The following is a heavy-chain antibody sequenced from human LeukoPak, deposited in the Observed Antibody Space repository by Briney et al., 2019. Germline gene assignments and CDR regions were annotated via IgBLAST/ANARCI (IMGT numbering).Heavy chain of an antibody. CDR3: ARDDYGDFFFDS. V-gene: IGHV4-59*01. Sequence: PSETLSLTCTVPGGSISSSYWSWIRQPPGKGLEWIGNIYYSGSTNYNPSLKSRVTISVDTSKNQFSLRLSSVTAADTAVYYCARDDYGDFFFDSWGQGTLVTVSS. CDR2: IYYSGST. CDR1: GGSISSSY. J-gene: IGHJ4*02. D-gene: IGHD4-17*01.